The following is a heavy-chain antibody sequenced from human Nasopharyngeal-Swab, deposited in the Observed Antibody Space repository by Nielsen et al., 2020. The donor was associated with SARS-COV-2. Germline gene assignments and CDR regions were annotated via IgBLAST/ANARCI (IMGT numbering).Heavy chain of an antibody. CDR3: ARDWGGDYYGSGSYYPEDY. Sequence: GGSLRLSCAASGFTFSSYWMSWVRQAPGKGLEWVAVIWYDGSNKYYADSVKGRFTISRDNSKNTLYLQMNSLRAEDTAVYYCARDWGGDYYGSGSYYPEDYWGQGTLVTVSS. J-gene: IGHJ4*02. CDR2: IWYDGSNK. CDR1: GFTFSSYW. D-gene: IGHD3-10*01. V-gene: IGHV3-33*08.